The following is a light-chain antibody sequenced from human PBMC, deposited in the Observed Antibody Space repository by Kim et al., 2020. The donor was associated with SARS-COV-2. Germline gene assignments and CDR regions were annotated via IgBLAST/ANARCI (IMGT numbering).Light chain of an antibody. CDR3: TAWNGSLNGYV. CDR1: TSNIGSNT. CDR2: SEI. Sequence: QSVLTQPPSASGSPGQRVTISCSGSTSNIGSNTVTWYQQLPGTAPKLLIYSEIQRPSGVPDRFSGSKSGTSASLAISGLQAEDEADYYCTAWNGSLNGYVFGTGTKVTVL. J-gene: IGLJ1*01. V-gene: IGLV1-44*01.